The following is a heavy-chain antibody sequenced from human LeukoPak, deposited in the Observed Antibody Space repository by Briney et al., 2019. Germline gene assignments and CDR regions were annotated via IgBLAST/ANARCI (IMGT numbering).Heavy chain of an antibody. D-gene: IGHD6-19*01. CDR3: ARDGDSSGWFSYYFDY. CDR2: IKQDGSEK. CDR1: GFTFSNYW. Sequence: GGSLRLSCAASGFTFSNYWMSWVRQAPGKGLEWVANIKQDGSEKNYVAFVKGRFTISRDNSKNTLFLQMNSLRAEDTAVYYCARDGDSSGWFSYYFDYWGQGTLVTVSS. V-gene: IGHV3-7*01. J-gene: IGHJ4*02.